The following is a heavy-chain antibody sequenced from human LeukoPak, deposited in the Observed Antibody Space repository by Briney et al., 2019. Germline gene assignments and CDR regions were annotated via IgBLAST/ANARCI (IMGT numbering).Heavy chain of an antibody. D-gene: IGHD3-10*01. J-gene: IGHJ4*02. V-gene: IGHV3-23*01. CDR2: ISGSGGST. CDR3: ARMLSGREFDY. CDR1: GSTFYNYA. Sequence: GGSLRLSCAASGSTFYNYAMSWVRQAPGKGLEWVSSISGSGGSTYYADSVKGRFTISRDNSKNTLYLQMNSLRAEDTAVYYCARMLSGREFDYWGQGTLVTVSS.